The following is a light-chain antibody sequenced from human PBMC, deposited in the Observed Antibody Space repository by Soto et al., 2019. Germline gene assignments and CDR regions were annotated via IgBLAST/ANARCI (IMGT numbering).Light chain of an antibody. CDR1: QSVGKF. V-gene: IGKV3-11*01. Sequence: EIVLTQSPATLSLSPGERATLSCRASQSVGKFLAWYQQKPGQAPRLLIYDASNRATGIPARFSGSGSGTDFTLTISSLEPEDFAVYYCQQRGNCHPLFTFGPGTMVDIK. CDR2: DAS. J-gene: IGKJ3*01. CDR3: QQRGNCHPLFT.